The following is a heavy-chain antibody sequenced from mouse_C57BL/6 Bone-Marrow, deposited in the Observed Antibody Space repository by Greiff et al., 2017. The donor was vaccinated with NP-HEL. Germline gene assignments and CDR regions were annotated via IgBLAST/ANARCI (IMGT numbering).Heavy chain of an antibody. J-gene: IGHJ2*01. D-gene: IGHD2-1*01. V-gene: IGHV1-42*01. Sequence: EVQLQQSGPELVKPGASVKISCKASGYSFTGYYINWVKQSPEKSLEWIGEINPSTGGTTYNQKFKAKATLTVDKSSSTAYMQLKSLTSEDSAVYYCARYHYGKGYFDYWGQGTTLTVSS. CDR1: GYSFTGYY. CDR2: INPSTGGT. CDR3: ARYHYGKGYFDY.